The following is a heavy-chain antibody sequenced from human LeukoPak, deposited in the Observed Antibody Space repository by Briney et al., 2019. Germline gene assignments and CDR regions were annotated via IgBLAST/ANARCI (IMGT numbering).Heavy chain of an antibody. CDR2: IKQGGSEK. Sequence: GGSLRLSCAVSGFSVSGYWMTWVRQAPGKGLEWVADIKQGGSEKNYVDSVKGRFTISRDNAENSLFLQMNSLRVEDTAVYYCAREWQGGIAAAGQRIEGDYWGQGTMVAVSS. CDR3: AREWQGGIAAAGQRIEGDY. J-gene: IGHJ4*02. CDR1: GFSVSGYW. V-gene: IGHV3-7*01. D-gene: IGHD6-13*01.